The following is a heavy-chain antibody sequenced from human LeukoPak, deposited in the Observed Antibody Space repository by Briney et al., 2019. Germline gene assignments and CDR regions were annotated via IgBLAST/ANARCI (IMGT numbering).Heavy chain of an antibody. CDR2: LDPVSGDT. V-gene: IGHV1-2*02. D-gene: IGHD1-1*01. Sequence: ASVKVSCKASGYTFTGYFMHWVRQAPGQGLEWMGWLDPVSGDTNSVRKFQGRVTMTRDTSISTAYMELSRLTSDDTAVYYCATGAQYGLREIPYFYYLHVWGKGTAVTVSS. CDR1: GYTFTGYF. CDR3: ATGAQYGLREIPYFYYLHV. J-gene: IGHJ6*03.